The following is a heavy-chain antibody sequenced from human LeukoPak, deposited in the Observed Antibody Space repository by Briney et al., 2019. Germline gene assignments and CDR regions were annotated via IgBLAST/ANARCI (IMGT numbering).Heavy chain of an antibody. J-gene: IGHJ4*02. CDR2: IRSSSTYI. V-gene: IGHV3-21*01. Sequence: KAGGSLRLSCAASGLIFSSHTMNWVRQAPGKGLGWVSSIRSSSTYIDYADSVKGRFTISRDNAKNSLYLQMSSLRAEDPAVYYCARDTGPFDYWGQGTLVTVSS. CDR3: ARDTGPFDY. CDR1: GLIFSSHT.